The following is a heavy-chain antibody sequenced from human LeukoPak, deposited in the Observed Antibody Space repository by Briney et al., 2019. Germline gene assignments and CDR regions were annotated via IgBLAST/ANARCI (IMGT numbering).Heavy chain of an antibody. V-gene: IGHV3-74*01. D-gene: IGHD2-15*01. CDR3: ARSVAVVTATFGY. J-gene: IGHJ4*02. CDR2: IKSDGRST. Sequence: GGSLRLSCVASGFIFNSYWMHWVRQAAGRGLAWVSRIKSDGRSTSYADSVKGRFTISRDNAKNTLYLQMNSRRAENTAVYYCARSVAVVTATFGYWGQGTLVTVCS. CDR1: GFIFNSYW.